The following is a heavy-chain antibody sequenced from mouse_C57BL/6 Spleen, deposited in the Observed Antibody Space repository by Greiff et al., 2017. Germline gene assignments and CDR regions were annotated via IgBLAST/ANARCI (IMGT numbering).Heavy chain of an antibody. D-gene: IGHD2-4*01. CDR2: MYPRSGNT. Sequence: QVQLTESGAELARPGASVKLSCKASGYTFTSYGISWVKQRTGQGIEWIGEMYPRSGNTYYNEKFKGKATLTADKSSSTAYMELRSLTSEDSAVYFCARSGYDYDVGEFSYWGQGTSVPVSS. J-gene: IGHJ4*01. V-gene: IGHV1-81*01. CDR1: GYTFTSYG. CDR3: ARSGYDYDVGEFSY.